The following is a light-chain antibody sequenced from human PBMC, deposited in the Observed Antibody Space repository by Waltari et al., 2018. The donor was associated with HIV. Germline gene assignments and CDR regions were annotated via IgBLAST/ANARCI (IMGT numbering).Light chain of an antibody. CDR3: AAWDDSVNGWV. J-gene: IGLJ3*02. V-gene: IGLV1-44*01. CDR2: TNN. CDR1: TSNIGSNT. Sequence: QSVLTQPPSASEPPGQRVTIPCSGSTSNIGSNTVNWYQQLPGTAPKLLIYTNNQRPSGVPDRFSGSKYGTSASLAISGLQSEDEAHYYCAAWDDSVNGWVFGGGTKLTVL.